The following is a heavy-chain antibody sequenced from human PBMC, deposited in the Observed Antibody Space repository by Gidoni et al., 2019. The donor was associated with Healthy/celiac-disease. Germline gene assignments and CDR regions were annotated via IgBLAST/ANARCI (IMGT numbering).Heavy chain of an antibody. CDR3: ARTLELGQKSGYSYGHFDY. CDR2: IIPIFGTA. D-gene: IGHD5-18*01. V-gene: IGHV1-69*06. J-gene: IGHJ4*02. Sequence: GQGLEWMGGIIPIFGTANYAQKFQGSVTITADKSTSTAYMELSSLRSEDTAVYYCARTLELGQKSGYSYGHFDYWGQGPLVTVSS.